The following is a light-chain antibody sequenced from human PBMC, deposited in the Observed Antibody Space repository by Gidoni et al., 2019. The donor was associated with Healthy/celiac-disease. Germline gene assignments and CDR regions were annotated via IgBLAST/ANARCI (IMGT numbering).Light chain of an antibody. Sequence: EIVMTQSPATLAVSPGERATLSCRALQSVSSNLAWYQQKHGQAPRLLIYGASTRATGIPARFSGSGSGTEFTLTISSMQSEDFAVYYCQQYNNWPPLTFGGGTKVEIK. CDR3: QQYNNWPPLT. CDR2: GAS. V-gene: IGKV3-15*01. CDR1: QSVSSN. J-gene: IGKJ4*01.